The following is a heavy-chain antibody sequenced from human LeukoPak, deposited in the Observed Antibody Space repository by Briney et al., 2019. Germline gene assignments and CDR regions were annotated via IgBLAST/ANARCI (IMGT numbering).Heavy chain of an antibody. D-gene: IGHD3-22*01. V-gene: IGHV3-23*01. CDR1: GFTFSSYA. Sequence: GGSLRLSCAASGFTFSSYAMSWVRQAPGKGLEWVSAISGSGGSAYYADSVKGRFTISRDNSKNTLYLQMNSLRAEDTAVYYCAKVLGPVKYYYDSSGYYYFDYWGQGTLVTVSS. CDR2: ISGSGGSA. J-gene: IGHJ4*02. CDR3: AKVLGPVKYYYDSSGYYYFDY.